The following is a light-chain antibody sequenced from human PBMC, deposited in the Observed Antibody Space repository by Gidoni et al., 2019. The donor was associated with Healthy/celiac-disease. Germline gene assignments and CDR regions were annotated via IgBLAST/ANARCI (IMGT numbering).Light chain of an antibody. Sequence: EIVLTQSPATLSLAPGERATLSCRASQSVSSSYLAWYQQKPGQAPRLLISGASSRATGIPDRFSGSGSGTDFTLTISRLEPEDFAVYYCQQYGSSPSWTFXQGTKVEIK. CDR1: QSVSSSY. CDR2: GAS. CDR3: QQYGSSPSWT. V-gene: IGKV3-20*01. J-gene: IGKJ1*01.